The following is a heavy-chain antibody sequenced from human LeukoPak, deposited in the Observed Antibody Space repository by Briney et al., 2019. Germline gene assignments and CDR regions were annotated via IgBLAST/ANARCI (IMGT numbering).Heavy chain of an antibody. CDR2: INPNSGGT. D-gene: IGHD3-10*01. CDR1: GYTFTGYY. Sequence: ASVKVSCKSSGYTFTGYYMHWVRPAPGQGLAWMGWINPNSGGTNYAQKFQGRVTMTRDTSISTAYMELSRLRSDDTAVYYCARDPHGAGEYDYWGQGTLVTVSS. J-gene: IGHJ4*02. CDR3: ARDPHGAGEYDY. V-gene: IGHV1-2*02.